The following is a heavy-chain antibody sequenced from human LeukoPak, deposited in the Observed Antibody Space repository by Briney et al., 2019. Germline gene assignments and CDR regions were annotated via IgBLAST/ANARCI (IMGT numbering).Heavy chain of an antibody. D-gene: IGHD5-24*01. CDR3: AKDCHTIIIEY. Sequence: GASVKVSCKTSGYTFTSHGISWVRQAPGQGLEWMGWIRADNGDTKYAQKFQDRLTVTTDTSTGAAYMELRRLSAHDPAVYYCAKDCHTIIIEYWGTEPPVTVP. V-gene: IGHV1-18*01. CDR1: GYTFTSHG. J-gene: IGHJ4*02. CDR2: IRADNGDT.